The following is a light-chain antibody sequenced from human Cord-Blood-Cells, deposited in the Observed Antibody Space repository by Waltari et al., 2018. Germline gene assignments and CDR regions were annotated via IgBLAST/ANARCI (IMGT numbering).Light chain of an antibody. Sequence: DVQMSQSPSSLPAPVADRVSLPSQASQDIGNYLNWYQQKTGKAPKLLIYDASNLETRVPPRFSAGGSGTDITFTITGVQREDIVRYYCEQYDNPPQFTSGPGTKGDI. V-gene: IGKV1-33*01. CDR1: QDIGNY. J-gene: IGKJ3*01. CDR2: DAS. CDR3: EQYDNPPQFT.